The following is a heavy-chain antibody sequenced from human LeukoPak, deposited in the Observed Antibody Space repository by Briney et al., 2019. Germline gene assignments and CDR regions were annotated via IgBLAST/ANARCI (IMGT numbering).Heavy chain of an antibody. D-gene: IGHD3-22*01. CDR3: AKGLGSSGYYYSPFDS. Sequence: GASLRLSCAASGFTFSSYAMSWVRQAPGKGLEWVSGISGSGGSTYYADSVKGRFTISRDNSKNTLYLQMNSLRAEDTAVYYCAKGLGSSGYYYSPFDSWGQGILVTVSS. J-gene: IGHJ4*02. V-gene: IGHV3-23*01. CDR2: ISGSGGST. CDR1: GFTFSSYA.